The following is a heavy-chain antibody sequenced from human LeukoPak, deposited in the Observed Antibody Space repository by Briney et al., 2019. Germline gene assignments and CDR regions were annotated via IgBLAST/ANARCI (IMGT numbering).Heavy chain of an antibody. Sequence: GGSLRLSCAASGFTFSSHWMHWVRQAPGKGLMWVSLINSDGSTTNYADSVKGRFTISRDNAKNTLYLQMNSLRAEDTAVYYCARPPGPMVRGIIGYWGQGTLVTVSS. CDR3: ARPPGPMVRGIIGY. D-gene: IGHD3-10*01. CDR2: INSDGSTT. J-gene: IGHJ4*02. V-gene: IGHV3-74*01. CDR1: GFTFSSHW.